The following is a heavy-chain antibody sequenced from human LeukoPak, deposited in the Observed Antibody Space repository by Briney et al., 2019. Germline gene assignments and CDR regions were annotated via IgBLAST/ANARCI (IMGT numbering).Heavy chain of an antibody. CDR3: AKGGAARYSYGYPDYYYYGMDV. Sequence: GGSLRLSCAASGFTFSSYAMSWVRQAPGKGLEWVSAISGSGGSTHYADSVKGRFTISRDNSKNTLYLQMNSLRAEDTAVYYCAKGGAARYSYGYPDYYYYGMDVWGQGTTVTVSS. V-gene: IGHV3-23*01. CDR1: GFTFSSYA. J-gene: IGHJ6*02. CDR2: ISGSGGST. D-gene: IGHD5-18*01.